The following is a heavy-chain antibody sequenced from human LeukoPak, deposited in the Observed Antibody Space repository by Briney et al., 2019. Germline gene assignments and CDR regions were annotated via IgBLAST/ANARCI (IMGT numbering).Heavy chain of an antibody. CDR3: ATERSGWYHLEN. CDR2: ISYDGSNK. CDR1: GFTFSSYA. J-gene: IGHJ4*02. Sequence: PGGSLRLSCAASGFTFSSYAMHWVRQAPGKGLEWVAVISYDGSNKYYADSVKGRFTICRDNAKNSVYLQMNSLRAEDTAVYYCATERSGWYHLENWGQGTLVTVSS. D-gene: IGHD6-19*01. V-gene: IGHV3-30-3*01.